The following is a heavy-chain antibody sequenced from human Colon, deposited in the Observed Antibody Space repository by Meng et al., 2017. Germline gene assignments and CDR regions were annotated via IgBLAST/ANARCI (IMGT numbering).Heavy chain of an antibody. D-gene: IGHD1-14*01. CDR1: GYTFTSYA. Sequence: VQLVQSGSDLRKPGASVKISCHASGYTFTSYAINWVRQAPGKGLEWMGWINTNTGNPTYAKGFTGRFVFSLDASVTTAYLQIDSLRAEDTAVYYCATDGRLYDPNHVSSYFDYWGQGSLVTVSS. J-gene: IGHJ4*02. CDR3: ATDGRLYDPNHVSSYFDY. CDR2: INTNTGNP. V-gene: IGHV7-4-1*01.